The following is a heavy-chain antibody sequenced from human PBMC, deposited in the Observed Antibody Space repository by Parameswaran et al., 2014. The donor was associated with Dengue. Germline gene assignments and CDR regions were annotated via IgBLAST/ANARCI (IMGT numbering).Heavy chain of an antibody. CDR3: ARGPDLNYFDP. V-gene: IGHV4-34*01. Sequence: RWIRQPQGRAGVDWKINRSGSTTYTPSLKSRVTISLDTSKNQFSLKLSSVTAADTAVYYCARGPDLNYFDPWGQGILVTVSS. CDR2: INRSGST. D-gene: IGHD1-7*01. J-gene: IGHJ5*02.